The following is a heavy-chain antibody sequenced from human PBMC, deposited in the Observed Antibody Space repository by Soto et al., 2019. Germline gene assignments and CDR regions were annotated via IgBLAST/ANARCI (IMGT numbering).Heavy chain of an antibody. CDR3: ARRGGYCSGGSCYLANNFDY. J-gene: IGHJ4*02. V-gene: IGHV3-7*01. CDR1: GFTFSSYW. D-gene: IGHD2-15*01. Sequence: EVQLVESGGGLVQPGGSLRLSCAASGFTFSSYWMSWGRQAPGKGLEWVSNIKQDGSEKDYVDSEKGRFTISRDNAKNSLYLQMNSLRADDTAVYYCARRGGYCSGGSCYLANNFDYWGQGTLVTVSS. CDR2: IKQDGSEK.